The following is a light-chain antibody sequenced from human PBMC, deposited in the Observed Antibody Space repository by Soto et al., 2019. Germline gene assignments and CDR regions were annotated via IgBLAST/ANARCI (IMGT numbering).Light chain of an antibody. CDR1: QDISSW. V-gene: IGKV1-12*01. CDR2: GAS. J-gene: IGKJ2*01. Sequence: DIQVTQSPSSVSASVGDRVTITCRASQDISSWLAWYQHEPGKAPKLLIYGASTLQSGVPSRFSGSGSGTDFTLTISSLQPEDFAAYYCQQTYSFPYAFGQGTKLEIK. CDR3: QQTYSFPYA.